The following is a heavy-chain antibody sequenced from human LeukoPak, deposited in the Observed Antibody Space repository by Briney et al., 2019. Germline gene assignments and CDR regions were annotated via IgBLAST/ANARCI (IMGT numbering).Heavy chain of an antibody. D-gene: IGHD2-2*01. Sequence: PGGSLRLSCAASRFTISSYAMSWVRQAPGKGLEWVSGISGSSGSTYYADSVKGRFTIARDKSKNTVYLQMNSLRAEDTAVYYCAKFVAYQPLLAHYDYWGQGTLVTVSS. CDR2: ISGSSGST. CDR1: RFTISSYA. J-gene: IGHJ4*02. CDR3: AKFVAYQPLLAHYDY. V-gene: IGHV3-23*01.